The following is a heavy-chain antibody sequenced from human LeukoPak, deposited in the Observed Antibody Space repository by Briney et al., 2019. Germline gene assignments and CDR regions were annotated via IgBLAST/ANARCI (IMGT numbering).Heavy chain of an antibody. CDR3: ATSEASDEYYRCRGCGAFHI. Sequence: RASVKVSCMASGYIVDVLAIQWVRQAPGKGLDWMGSFDLEDGQIVYAQNFQGRVTLTEDISTDTAYMELSSLRSRDTAIYYCATSEASDEYYRCRGCGAFHIWGQGTRVTVSS. V-gene: IGHV1-24*01. J-gene: IGHJ3*02. CDR2: FDLEDGQI. D-gene: IGHD2-21*01. CDR1: GYIVDVLA.